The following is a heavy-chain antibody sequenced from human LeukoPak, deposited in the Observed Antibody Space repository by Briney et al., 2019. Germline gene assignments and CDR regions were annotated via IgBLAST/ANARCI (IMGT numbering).Heavy chain of an antibody. V-gene: IGHV1-2*02. CDR1: GYTFTGYY. CDR3: ARTAPRHYYYYMDV. Sequence: ASVKVSCKASGYTFTGYYMHWVRQAPGQGLEWMGWINPNSGGTNYAQKFQGRVTMTRDTSISTAYMELSRLRSDDTAVYYCARTAPRHYYYYMDVWGKGTAVTVSS. J-gene: IGHJ6*03. CDR2: INPNSGGT.